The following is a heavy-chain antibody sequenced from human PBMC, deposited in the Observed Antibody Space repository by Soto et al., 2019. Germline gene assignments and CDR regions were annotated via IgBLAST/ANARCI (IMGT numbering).Heavy chain of an antibody. CDR2: IWYDGSNK. V-gene: IGHV3-33*01. D-gene: IGHD2-15*01. CDR1: GFTFSSYG. CDR3: ARDLRYCSGGSCSITRDAFDI. Sequence: GGSLRLSCAASGFTFSSYGMHWVRQAPNKGLEWVAVIWYDGSNKYYADSVKGRFTISRDNSKNTLYLQMNSLRAEDTAVYYCARDLRYCSGGSCSITRDAFDIWGQGTMVTVSS. J-gene: IGHJ3*02.